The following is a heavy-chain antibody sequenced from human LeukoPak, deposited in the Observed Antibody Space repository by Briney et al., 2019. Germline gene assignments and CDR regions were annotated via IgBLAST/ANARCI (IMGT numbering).Heavy chain of an antibody. CDR2: TFYTGRT. D-gene: IGHD3/OR15-3a*01. CDR3: ARRRHNFDFYDV. Sequence: SETLSLTCTVSGDSIISNIYWWDWLRLPPGKGLEWIGATFYTGRTFYSPSLKSRVSISVDTSKNQSSLDLSSATAADTAVYYCARRRHNFDFYDVWGQGTRVTVSS. CDR1: GDSIISNIYW. J-gene: IGHJ3*01. V-gene: IGHV4-39*01.